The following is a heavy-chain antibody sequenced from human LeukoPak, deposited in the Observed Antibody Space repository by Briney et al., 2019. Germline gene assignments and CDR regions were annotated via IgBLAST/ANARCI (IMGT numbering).Heavy chain of an antibody. CDR1: GFTFSIYW. CDR3: ARGRVLRFLEWTN. J-gene: IGHJ4*02. Sequence: PGGSLRLSCAASGFTFSIYWMHWVRQAPGKGLVWVSRINSDGSSTSYADSVKGRFTISRDNAKNTLYLQMNSLRAEDTAVYYCARGRVLRFLEWTNWGQGTLVTVSS. CDR2: INSDGSST. V-gene: IGHV3-74*01. D-gene: IGHD3-3*01.